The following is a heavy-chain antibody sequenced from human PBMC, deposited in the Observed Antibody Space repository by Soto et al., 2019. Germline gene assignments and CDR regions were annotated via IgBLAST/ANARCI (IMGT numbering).Heavy chain of an antibody. V-gene: IGHV3-30*18. D-gene: IGHD5-18*01. CDR2: ISYEGSNK. J-gene: IGHJ4*02. CDR3: AKGSTAMTYFDY. CDR1: GFTFSSYG. Sequence: QVQLVESGGGVVQPGRSLRLSCAASGFTFSSYGMHWVRQAPGKGLEWVAVISYEGSNKYYADSVKGRFTISRDNSKNTLYLQINSLRAEDTAVYYCAKGSTAMTYFDYWGQGTLVTVSS.